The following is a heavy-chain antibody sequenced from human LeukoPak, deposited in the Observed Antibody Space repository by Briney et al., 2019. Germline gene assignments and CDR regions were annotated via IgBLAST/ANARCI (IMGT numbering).Heavy chain of an antibody. V-gene: IGHV4-61*02. CDR1: GGSISSGSYY. Sequence: SQTLSLTCTVSGGSISSGSYYWSWIRQPAGKGLEWIGRIYTSGSTNYNPSLKSRVTISVDTSKNQFSLKLSSVTAADTAVYYCASSGSYVVNYYYYYYMDVWGKGTTVTVSS. J-gene: IGHJ6*03. CDR3: ASSGSYVVNYYYYYYMDV. CDR2: IYTSGST. D-gene: IGHD1-26*01.